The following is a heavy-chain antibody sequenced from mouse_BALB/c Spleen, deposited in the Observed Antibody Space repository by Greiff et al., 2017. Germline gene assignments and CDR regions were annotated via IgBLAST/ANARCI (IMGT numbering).Heavy chain of an antibody. J-gene: IGHJ4*01. Sequence: EVKLVESGGGLVQPGGSMKLSCVASGFTFSNYWMNWVRQSPEKGLEWVAEIRLKSNNYATHYAESVKGRFTISRDDSKSSVYLQMNNLRAEDTGIYYCTRVGYEGAMDYWGQGTSVTVSS. D-gene: IGHD2-2*01. CDR2: IRLKSNNYAT. CDR3: TRVGYEGAMDY. CDR1: GFTFSNYW. V-gene: IGHV6-6*02.